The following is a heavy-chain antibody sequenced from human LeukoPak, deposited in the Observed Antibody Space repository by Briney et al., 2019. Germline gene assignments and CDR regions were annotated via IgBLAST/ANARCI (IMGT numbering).Heavy chain of an antibody. CDR3: AREEPYWHDAFDI. CDR1: GFTFSDYY. CDR2: ISSSGSTI. D-gene: IGHD2-15*01. J-gene: IGHJ3*02. V-gene: IGHV3-11*04. Sequence: PGGSLRLSCAASGFTFSDYYMSWIRQAPGKGLEWVSYISSSGSTIYYADSVKGRFTISRDSAKNSLYLQMNSLRAEDTAVYYCAREEPYWHDAFDIWGQGTMVTVSS.